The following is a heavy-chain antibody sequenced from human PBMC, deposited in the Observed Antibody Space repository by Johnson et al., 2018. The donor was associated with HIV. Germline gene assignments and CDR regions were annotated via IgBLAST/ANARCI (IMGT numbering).Heavy chain of an antibody. CDR2: IGTAGDT. J-gene: IGHJ3*02. Sequence: VQLVESGGGLVQPGGSLRLSCAASGFTFSSYDMHWVRQATGKGLEWVSAIGTAGDTYYPGSVKGRFTISRENAKNSLYLQMNSLRAGDTAVYYCARLRRMGAFDIWGQGTVVTVSS. D-gene: IGHD2-8*01. CDR3: ARLRRMGAFDI. CDR1: GFTFSSYD. V-gene: IGHV3-13*01.